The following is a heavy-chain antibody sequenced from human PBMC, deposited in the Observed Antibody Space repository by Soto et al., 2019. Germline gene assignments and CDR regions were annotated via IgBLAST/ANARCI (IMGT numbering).Heavy chain of an antibody. CDR3: ARDMHAGFTHYFDP. Sequence: ETLFLPYYISRWYVTSHQWKWIRQFPGQGLEWIAYTSYTGNTNYNPSIQSRVTISFDTSKKQLSLKLASMTAADTAIHYSARDMHAGFTHYFDPWGPGTLVTVSP. V-gene: IGHV4-59*02. J-gene: IGHJ5*02. CDR1: RWYVTSHQ. D-gene: IGHD1-26*01. CDR2: TSYTGNT.